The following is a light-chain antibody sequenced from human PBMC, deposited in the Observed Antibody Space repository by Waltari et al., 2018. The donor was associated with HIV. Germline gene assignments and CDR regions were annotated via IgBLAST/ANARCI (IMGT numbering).Light chain of an antibody. CDR3: SSYAGSNNWV. J-gene: IGLJ3*02. CDR2: EVN. Sequence: QSALTQPPSASGSPGQSVTISCTGTNSDIGAYNYVSWYQQHPGKAPKFMIYEVNRRPSGVPDRFSGSKSGNTASLTVSGLQAEDEAGYYCSSYAGSNNWVFGGGTKLTVL. CDR1: NSDIGAYNY. V-gene: IGLV2-8*01.